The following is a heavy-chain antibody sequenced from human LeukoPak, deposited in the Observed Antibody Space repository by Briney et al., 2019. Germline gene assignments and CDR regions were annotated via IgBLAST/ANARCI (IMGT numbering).Heavy chain of an antibody. V-gene: IGHV4-59*01. Sequence: SETLSLTCTVSGGSISSYYWSWIRQPPGKGLEWIRNIYYSGSTNYNPSLKSRVTISVDTSKNQFSLKLSSVTAADTAVYYCARSGGYSYGFSTDYYMDVWGKGTTVTVSS. CDR3: ARSGGYSYGFSTDYYMDV. CDR2: IYYSGST. J-gene: IGHJ6*03. D-gene: IGHD5-18*01. CDR1: GGSISSYY.